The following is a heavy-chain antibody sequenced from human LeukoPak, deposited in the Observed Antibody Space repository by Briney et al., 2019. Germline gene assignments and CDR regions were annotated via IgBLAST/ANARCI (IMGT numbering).Heavy chain of an antibody. CDR1: GGSFSGYY. CDR3: ARQSKGIIVITDFQH. CDR2: INHSGST. J-gene: IGHJ1*01. D-gene: IGHD3-22*01. V-gene: IGHV4-34*01. Sequence: ETLSLTCAVYGGSFSGYYWSWIRQPPGKGLEWIGEINHSGSTNYNPPLKSRVTISVDTSKNQFSLKLSSVTAADTAVYYCARQSKGIIVITDFQHWGQGTLVTVSS.